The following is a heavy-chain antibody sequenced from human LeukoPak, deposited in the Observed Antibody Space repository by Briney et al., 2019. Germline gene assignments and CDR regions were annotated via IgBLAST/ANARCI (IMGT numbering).Heavy chain of an antibody. V-gene: IGHV3-30*02. CDR2: IRYDGSNK. CDR3: AKYLLNCSSTSCYHYYYYMDV. D-gene: IGHD2-2*01. Sequence: GGSLRLSCAASEFTFTNAWMSWVRQAPGKGLEWVAFIRYDGSNKYYADSVKGRFTISRDNSKNTLYLQMNSLRAEDTAVYYCAKYLLNCSSTSCYHYYYYMDVWGKGTTVTVSS. J-gene: IGHJ6*03. CDR1: EFTFTNAW.